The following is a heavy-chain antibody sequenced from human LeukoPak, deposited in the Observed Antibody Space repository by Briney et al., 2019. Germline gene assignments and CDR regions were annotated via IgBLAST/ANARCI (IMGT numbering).Heavy chain of an antibody. V-gene: IGHV4-59*01. J-gene: IGHJ4*02. Sequence: SETLSLTCTASGGSISSYYWSWIRQPPGKGLEWIGYIYYSGSTNYNPSLKSRVTISVDTSKNQFSLKLSSVTAADTAVYYCARGGYYDFWSGYLAYWGQGTLVTVSS. D-gene: IGHD3-3*01. CDR1: GGSISSYY. CDR2: IYYSGST. CDR3: ARGGYYDFWSGYLAY.